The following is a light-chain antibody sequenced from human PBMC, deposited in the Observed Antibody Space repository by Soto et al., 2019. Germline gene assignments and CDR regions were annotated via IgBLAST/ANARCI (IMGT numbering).Light chain of an antibody. J-gene: IGKJ2*02. CDR2: GAS. V-gene: IGKV3-15*01. CDR3: QQYNNWPHGT. CDR1: QSVSSN. Sequence: EIVMTQSPATLSVSPGERATLSCRASQSVSSNLAWYQQKPGQAPRLLIHGASTRATGIPARFSGSGSGTEFTLTISSLQSEDFAVYYCQQYNNWPHGTFGQGTKLEIK.